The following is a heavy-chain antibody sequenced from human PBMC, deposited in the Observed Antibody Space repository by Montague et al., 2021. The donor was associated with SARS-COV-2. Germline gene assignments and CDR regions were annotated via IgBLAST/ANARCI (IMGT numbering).Heavy chain of an antibody. Sequence: SETLSLTCAVYGGSFSAHSWSWIRQSPGKGLEWIGEINHRGSTTYMSSLKSRVTMSVDTSKNQFSLKLSSVTAADTAVYYCARGARQGDGFRLGSFDSWGQGTLVTVSS. CDR1: GGSFSAHS. J-gene: IGHJ4*02. CDR3: ARGARQGDGFRLGSFDS. V-gene: IGHV4-34*01. D-gene: IGHD2-21*01. CDR2: INHRGST.